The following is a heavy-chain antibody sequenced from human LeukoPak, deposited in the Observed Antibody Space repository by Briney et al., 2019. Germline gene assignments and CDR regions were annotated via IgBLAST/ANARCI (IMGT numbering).Heavy chain of an antibody. CDR2: ISDIGSI. J-gene: IGHJ4*02. CDR1: GGSISSYY. D-gene: IGHD2/OR15-2a*01. V-gene: IGHV4-59*08. CDR3: AGHHPRNTVDF. Sequence: SETLSLTCTVSGGSISSYYWSWVRQPPGKGLEWIAYISDIGSINYNPSLKSRVTISLDTSKNQFSLKLSSVTAVDTAVYYCAGHHPRNTVDFWGQGTLVTVSS.